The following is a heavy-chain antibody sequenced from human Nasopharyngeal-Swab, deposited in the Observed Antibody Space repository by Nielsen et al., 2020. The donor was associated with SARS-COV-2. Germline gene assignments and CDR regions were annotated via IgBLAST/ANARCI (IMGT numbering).Heavy chain of an antibody. V-gene: IGHV4-34*01. D-gene: IGHD4-11*01. J-gene: IGHJ4*02. CDR3: ASVDYSNWCFDY. CDR2: INHSGST. Sequence: GSLRLSCAVYGGSFSGYYWSWIRQPSGKGLEWIGEINHSGSTNYNPSLKSRVTISVDTSKNQFSLKLSSVTAADTAVYYCASVDYSNWCFDYWGQGTLVTVSS. CDR1: GGSFSGYY.